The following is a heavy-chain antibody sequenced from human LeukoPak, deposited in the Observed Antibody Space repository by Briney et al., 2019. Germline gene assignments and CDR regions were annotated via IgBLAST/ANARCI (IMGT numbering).Heavy chain of an antibody. D-gene: IGHD6-19*01. V-gene: IGHV4-39*07. Sequence: SETLSLTCNVSGGSISDINYYWAWIRQPPGKGLEWIASVYYSGSTHYNPSLKSRVAISGDTSKNQFSLKVTSVTVADTAVFYCARHQISSGWSLYFDSWGQGILVTVSS. J-gene: IGHJ4*02. CDR3: ARHQISSGWSLYFDS. CDR2: VYYSGST. CDR1: GGSISDINYY.